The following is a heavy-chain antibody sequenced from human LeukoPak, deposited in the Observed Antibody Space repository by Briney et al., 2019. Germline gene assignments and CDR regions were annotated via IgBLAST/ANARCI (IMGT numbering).Heavy chain of an antibody. CDR1: GFTFDDYA. D-gene: IGHD4-17*01. CDR2: ISWNSGSI. Sequence: GGSLRLSCAASGFTFDDYAMHWVRQAPGKGLEWVSGISWNSGSIGYADSVKGRFTISRDNAKNSLYLQMNSLRAEDTALYYCAKDTHSHVTSFDYWGQGTLVTVSS. J-gene: IGHJ4*02. CDR3: AKDTHSHVTSFDY. V-gene: IGHV3-9*01.